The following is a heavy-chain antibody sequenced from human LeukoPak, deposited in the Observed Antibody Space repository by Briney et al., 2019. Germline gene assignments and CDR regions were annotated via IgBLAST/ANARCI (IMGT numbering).Heavy chain of an antibody. V-gene: IGHV1-46*01. Sequence: ASVKVSCKASGGTFSTNAISWVRQAPGQGLEWMGIINPSGGSTSYAQKFQGRVTMTRDTSTSTVYMELSSLRSEDTAVYYCARGGGSPSNYYYMDVWGKGTTVTISS. CDR3: ARGGGSPSNYYYMDV. D-gene: IGHD3-10*01. J-gene: IGHJ6*03. CDR1: GGTFSTNA. CDR2: INPSGGST.